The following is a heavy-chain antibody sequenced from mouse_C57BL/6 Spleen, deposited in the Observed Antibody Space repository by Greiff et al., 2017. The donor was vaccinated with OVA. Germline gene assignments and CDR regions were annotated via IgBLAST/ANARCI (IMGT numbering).Heavy chain of an antibody. Sequence: QVQLQQSGAELVKPGASVKISCKASGYAFSSYWMNWVKQRPGKGLEWIGQIYPGDGDTNYNGKFKGKATLTADKSSSTAYMQLSSLTSEDSAVYFCARSGGTAQATSFAYWGQGTLVTVSA. CDR2: IYPGDGDT. D-gene: IGHD3-2*02. CDR3: ARSGGTAQATSFAY. V-gene: IGHV1-80*01. J-gene: IGHJ3*01. CDR1: GYAFSSYW.